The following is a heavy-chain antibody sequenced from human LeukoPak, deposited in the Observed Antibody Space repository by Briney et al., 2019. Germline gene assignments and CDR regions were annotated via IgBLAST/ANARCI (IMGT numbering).Heavy chain of an antibody. CDR1: GGSISSSNW. J-gene: IGHJ4*02. CDR2: INHSGST. Sequence: SETLSLTCAVSGGSISSSNWWSWVRQPPGKGLEWIGEINHSGSTNYNPSLKSRVTISVDKSKNQFSLKLSSVTAADTAVYYCARNYYDSSGNYYDDYWGQGTLVTVSS. D-gene: IGHD3-22*01. V-gene: IGHV4-4*02. CDR3: ARNYYDSSGNYYDDY.